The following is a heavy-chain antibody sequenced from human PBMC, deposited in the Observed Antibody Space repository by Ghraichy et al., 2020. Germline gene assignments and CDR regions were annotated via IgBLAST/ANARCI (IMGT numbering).Heavy chain of an antibody. CDR2: IIPIFGTA. Sequence: SVKVSCKASGGTFSSYAISWVRQAPGQGLEWMGGIIPIFGTANYAQKFQGRVTITADESTSTAYMELSSLRSEDTAVYYCARDRLLRFLEWSHGSGDSLHYYGMDVWGQGTTVTVSS. CDR1: GGTFSSYA. CDR3: ARDRLLRFLEWSHGSGDSLHYYGMDV. D-gene: IGHD3-3*01. J-gene: IGHJ6*02. V-gene: IGHV1-69*13.